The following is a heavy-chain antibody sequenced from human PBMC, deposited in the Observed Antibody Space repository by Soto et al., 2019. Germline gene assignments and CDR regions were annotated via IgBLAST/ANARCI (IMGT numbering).Heavy chain of an antibody. V-gene: IGHV3-23*01. J-gene: IGHJ4*02. CDR3: ARRSSSWYFDC. CDR1: GFTFSSYA. Sequence: EVQLLESGGGLVQPGGSLRLSCAASGFTFSSYAMNWVRQAPGKGLERVSVISGSGDSTYYADSVKGRFTISRDNSKNTLYLQMNSLRAEDTAVYYCARRSSSWYFDCWGQGTLVTVSS. CDR2: ISGSGDST. D-gene: IGHD6-13*01.